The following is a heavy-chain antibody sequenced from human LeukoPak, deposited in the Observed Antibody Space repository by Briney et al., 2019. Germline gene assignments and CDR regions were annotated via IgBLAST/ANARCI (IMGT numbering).Heavy chain of an antibody. CDR3: ARESILWLREYAFDI. CDR2: ISSSGSTI. Sequence: GGSLRLSCAASGFTFSDYYMSWIRQAPGKGLEWVSYISSSGSTIYYADSVKGRFTISRDNAKNSLYLQMNSLRAEDTAVYYCARESILWLREYAFDIWGQGTMVTVSS. CDR1: GFTFSDYY. D-gene: IGHD3-10*01. J-gene: IGHJ3*02. V-gene: IGHV3-11*01.